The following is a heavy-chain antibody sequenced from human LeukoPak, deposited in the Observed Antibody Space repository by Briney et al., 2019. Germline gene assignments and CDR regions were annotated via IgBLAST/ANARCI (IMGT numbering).Heavy chain of an antibody. CDR2: ISSYNGNT. Sequence: ASVKVSCKASGYTFNNYGISWVRQAPGQGLEWMGWISSYNGNTKYPQKLQGRVTMTTDTSTSTAYMELRSLRSDDTAVYYCARDDPDFGSGSYYNYCYMDVWGRGTTVTVSS. CDR1: GYTFNNYG. D-gene: IGHD3-10*01. CDR3: ARDDPDFGSGSYYNYCYMDV. J-gene: IGHJ6*03. V-gene: IGHV1-18*01.